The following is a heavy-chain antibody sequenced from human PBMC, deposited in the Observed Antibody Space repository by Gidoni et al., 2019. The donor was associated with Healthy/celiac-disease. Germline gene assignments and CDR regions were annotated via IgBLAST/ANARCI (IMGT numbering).Heavy chain of an antibody. D-gene: IGHD5-12*01. CDR3: ARGSGVYVVATILSPPPENWFDP. J-gene: IGHJ5*02. Sequence: QVQLQESGPGLVKPSATLSLTCTVSGGSISSYYWSWIRQPPGKGLEWIGYIYYSGSTNYNPSLKSRVTISVDTSKNQFSLKLSSVTAADTAVYYCARGSGVYVVATILSPPPENWFDPWGQGTLVTVSS. CDR1: GGSISSYY. V-gene: IGHV4-59*01. CDR2: IYYSGST.